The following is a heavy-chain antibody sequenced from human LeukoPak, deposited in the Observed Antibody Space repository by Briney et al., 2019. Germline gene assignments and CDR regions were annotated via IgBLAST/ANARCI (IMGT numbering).Heavy chain of an antibody. CDR3: ARTARLRYYDSSGYFPYYFDY. Sequence: ASVKVSCKASGYTFNSYYMHWVRQAPGQGLEWMGIINPSGGSTSYAQKFQGRVTMTRDTSKSTVYMELSSLRSEDTAVYYCARTARLRYYDSSGYFPYYFDYWGQGTLVTVSS. CDR1: GYTFNSYY. CDR2: INPSGGST. V-gene: IGHV1-46*02. D-gene: IGHD3-22*01. J-gene: IGHJ4*02.